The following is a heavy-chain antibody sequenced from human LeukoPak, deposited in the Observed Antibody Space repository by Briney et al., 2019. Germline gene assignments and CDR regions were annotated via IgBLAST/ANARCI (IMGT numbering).Heavy chain of an antibody. V-gene: IGHV1-69*04. Sequence: SVKVSCKASGGTFSSYAISWVRQAPGQGLEWMGRIIPILGIANYAQKFQGRVTITADKSTSTAYMELSSLRSEDTAVYYCARDGARYYGSGSYYDYYYYGMDVWGQGTTVTVSS. CDR1: GGTFSSYA. J-gene: IGHJ6*02. D-gene: IGHD3-10*01. CDR2: IIPILGIA. CDR3: ARDGARYYGSGSYYDYYYYGMDV.